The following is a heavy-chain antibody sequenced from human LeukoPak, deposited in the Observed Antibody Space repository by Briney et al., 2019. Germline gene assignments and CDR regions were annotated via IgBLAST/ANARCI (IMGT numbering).Heavy chain of an antibody. CDR2: NNGDGSTT. D-gene: IGHD2-15*01. J-gene: IGHJ5*02. CDR3: ARDPRNVGLAP. CDR1: GFILSGYW. V-gene: IGHV3-74*01. Sequence: GGSLRLSCVASGFILSGYWMYWVRQAPGKGLMYISRNNGDGSTTNYADVVKGRFTMSRDNVKNTLYLQMNSLRVEDTAVYYCARDPRNVGLAPWGQGTLVTVFS.